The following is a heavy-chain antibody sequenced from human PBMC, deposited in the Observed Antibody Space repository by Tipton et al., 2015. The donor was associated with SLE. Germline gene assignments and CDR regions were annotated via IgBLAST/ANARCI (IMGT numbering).Heavy chain of an antibody. CDR1: GGSMSSSY. V-gene: IGHV4-59*01. Sequence: TLSLTCTVSGGSMSSSYWNWIRQSPGKGLEWIGYIHYSGTVNYNPSLKSRVTISVDTSKNQFSLKLKSVTAADSAVYYCARERYCSGASCYAPDYWGQGTLVTVSS. CDR2: IHYSGTV. CDR3: ARERYCSGASCYAPDY. D-gene: IGHD2-2*01. J-gene: IGHJ4*02.